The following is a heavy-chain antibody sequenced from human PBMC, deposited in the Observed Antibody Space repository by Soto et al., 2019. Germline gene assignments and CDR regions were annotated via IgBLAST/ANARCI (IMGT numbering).Heavy chain of an antibody. D-gene: IGHD3-10*01. J-gene: IGHJ4*02. CDR3: ARDTSRGEYDY. CDR1: GYTFTSYG. V-gene: IGHV1-18*01. Sequence: QVQLVQSGAEVKKPGASVKVSCKASGYTFTSYGISWVRQAPGQGLEWMGWINVYNDNTNYAQKLQCXVTMTTDTSTSTAYLDLRSLSSDDTAVYFCARDTSRGEYDYWGQGTLVTVSS. CDR2: INVYNDNT.